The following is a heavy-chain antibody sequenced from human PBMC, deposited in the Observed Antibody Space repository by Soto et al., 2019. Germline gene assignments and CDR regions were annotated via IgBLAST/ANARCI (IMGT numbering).Heavy chain of an antibody. CDR1: GGSFSGYY. CDR2: INHSGST. J-gene: IGHJ6*01. CDR3: ARGERGYSYGRYYYYYGMDV. Sequence: KTSETLSLTCVVYGGSFSGYYWSWIRQPPGKGLEWIGEINHSGSTNYNPSLKSRVTISVDTSKNQFSLKLSSVTAADTAVYYCARGERGYSYGRYYYYYGMDVWGQGTTVTVSS. V-gene: IGHV4-34*01. D-gene: IGHD5-18*01.